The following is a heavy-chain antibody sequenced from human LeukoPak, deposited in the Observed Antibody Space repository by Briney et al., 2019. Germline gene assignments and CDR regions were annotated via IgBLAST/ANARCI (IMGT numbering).Heavy chain of an antibody. CDR3: ARGRIFDP. V-gene: IGHV4-61*02. CDR1: GGSISSGSYY. CDR2: IYTSGST. D-gene: IGHD3-10*01. J-gene: IGHJ5*02. Sequence: SETLSLTCTVSGGSISSGSYYWSWIRQPAGKGLEWIGRIYTSGSTNYNPSLKSRVTISVDTSKNQFSLKLSSVTAADTAVYYCARGRIFDPWGQGTLVTVSS.